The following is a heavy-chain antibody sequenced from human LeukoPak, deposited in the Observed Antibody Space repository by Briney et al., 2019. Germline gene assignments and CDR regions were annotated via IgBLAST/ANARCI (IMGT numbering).Heavy chain of an antibody. CDR2: IAAYSGNT. D-gene: IGHD2-2*01. CDR1: GYSFSNYG. J-gene: IGHJ6*03. CDR3: ARGAEGGTSMRNRYYYYYMDV. Sequence: ASVKVSCKASGYSFSNYGLNWVRQVPGQGLEWMGRIAAYSGNTNYAHKFQGRVTMTTDTSTNTAYLELKTLTSDDTAIYYCARGAEGGTSMRNRYYYYYMDVWGKGITVTVSS. V-gene: IGHV1-18*01.